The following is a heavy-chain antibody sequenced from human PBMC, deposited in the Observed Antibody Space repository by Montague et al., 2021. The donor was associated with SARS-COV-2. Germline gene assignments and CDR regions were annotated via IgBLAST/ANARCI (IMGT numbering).Heavy chain of an antibody. CDR3: VRDGGNLYYLDY. D-gene: IGHD3-16*01. CDR2: IYVCCST. J-gene: IGHJ4*02. Sequence: SETLSLTCSVSGVSITSNSCSWVCKPPGNGLEWIFNIYVCCSTNXRYSRTRRVRLSIDNPKDQFSLKLESLTAADTAVYYCVRDGGNLYYLDYWGQGALVTVSS. V-gene: IGHV4-4*08. CDR1: GVSITSNS.